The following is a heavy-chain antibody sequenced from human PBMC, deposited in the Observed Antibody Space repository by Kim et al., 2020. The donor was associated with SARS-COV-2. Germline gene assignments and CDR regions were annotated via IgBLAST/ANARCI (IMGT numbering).Heavy chain of an antibody. V-gene: IGHV3-48*02. Sequence: GRFTISRDNAKNSLYLQMNSLRDEDTAVYYCARGRGAYVWGSYRSNWFDPWGQGTLVTVSS. D-gene: IGHD3-16*02. J-gene: IGHJ5*02. CDR3: ARGRGAYVWGSYRSNWFDP.